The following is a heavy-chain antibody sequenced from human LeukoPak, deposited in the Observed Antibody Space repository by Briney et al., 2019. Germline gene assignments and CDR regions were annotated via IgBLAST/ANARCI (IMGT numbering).Heavy chain of an antibody. D-gene: IGHD3-16*02. CDR3: ARDYAWDSYGLVLDS. CDR2: INWNGGST. V-gene: IGHV3-20*04. Sequence: GGSLRLSCAASGFTFDDYGMSWVRQAPGKGLEWVSGINWNGGSTGYADSVKGRFTISRDNAKNSLYLQMNSLRAEDTALYYCARDYAWDSYGLVLDSWGQGALVTVSS. J-gene: IGHJ4*02. CDR1: GFTFDDYG.